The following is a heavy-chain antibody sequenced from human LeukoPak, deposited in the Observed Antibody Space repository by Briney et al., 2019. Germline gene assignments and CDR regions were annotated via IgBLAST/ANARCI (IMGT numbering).Heavy chain of an antibody. CDR3: AKDGRTVAEYFQH. V-gene: IGHV3-23*01. CDR1: GFTFSIYS. J-gene: IGHJ1*01. CDR2: ISGSGGST. Sequence: YPGGALRLSCAASGFTFSIYSMNWVRQAPGKGLEWVSAISGSGGSTYYADSVKGRFTISRDNSKNTLYLQMNSLRAEDTAVYYCAKDGRTVAEYFQHWGQGTLVTVSS.